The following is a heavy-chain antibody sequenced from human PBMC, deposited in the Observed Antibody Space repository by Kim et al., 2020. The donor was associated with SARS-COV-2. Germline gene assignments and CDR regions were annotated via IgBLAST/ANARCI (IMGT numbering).Heavy chain of an antibody. Sequence: GGSLRLSCAASGFTFGTYIMSWVRQTPRKGLEWVSSITGGGITFYADSVTGRFTISRENPKNTLQLQMNSLRVEDTALYYCVSRGVNSMDYFDYWGQGSLVTVSS. CDR1: GFTFGTYI. J-gene: IGHJ4*02. D-gene: IGHD2-21*01. CDR2: ITGGGIT. CDR3: VSRGVNSMDYFDY. V-gene: IGHV3-23*01.